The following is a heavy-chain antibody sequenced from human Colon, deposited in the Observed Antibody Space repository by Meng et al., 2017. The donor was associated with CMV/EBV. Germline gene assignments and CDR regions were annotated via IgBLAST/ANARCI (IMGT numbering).Heavy chain of an antibody. CDR2: IYGGGGT. Sequence: GGSLRLSCTTSGFNFDSYIMAWVRQAPGKGLEWVSVIYGGGGTDYGDSVKGRFTISRDSSQNTVYLQMNGLRAEDTAVYYCGRDPGLPNGIHVWGQGTTVTVSS. D-gene: IGHD1-1*01. J-gene: IGHJ6*02. CDR3: GRDPGLPNGIHV. V-gene: IGHV3-53*01. CDR1: GFNFDSYI.